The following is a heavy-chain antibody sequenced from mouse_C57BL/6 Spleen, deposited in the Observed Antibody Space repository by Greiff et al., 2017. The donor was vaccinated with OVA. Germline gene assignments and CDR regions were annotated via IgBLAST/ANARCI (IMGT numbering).Heavy chain of an antibody. CDR2: IDPSDSET. D-gene: IGHD1-1*01. Sequence: QVQLQQPGAELVRPGSSVKLSCKASGYTFTSYWMHWVKQRPIQGLEWIGNIDPSDSETHYNQKFKDKATLTVDKSSSTAYMQLSSLTSEDSAVYYCARGGVTTAVDAWFAYWGQGTLVTVSA. V-gene: IGHV1-52*01. CDR3: ARGGVTTAVDAWFAY. J-gene: IGHJ3*01. CDR1: GYTFTSYW.